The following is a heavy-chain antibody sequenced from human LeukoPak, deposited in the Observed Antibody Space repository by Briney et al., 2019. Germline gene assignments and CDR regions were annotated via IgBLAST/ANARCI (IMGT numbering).Heavy chain of an antibody. CDR3: YSMIVVTIRLINDY. CDR2: IYSGDST. D-gene: IGHD3-22*01. J-gene: IGHJ4*02. Sequence: GGSLRLSCAASGFTVSSNYMSWVRQAPGKGLEWVSVIYSGDSTYYADSVKGRFTISRDNSKNTLYLQMNSLRAEDTAVYYCYSMIVVTIRLINDYWGQGTLVTVSS. V-gene: IGHV3-66*01. CDR1: GFTVSSNY.